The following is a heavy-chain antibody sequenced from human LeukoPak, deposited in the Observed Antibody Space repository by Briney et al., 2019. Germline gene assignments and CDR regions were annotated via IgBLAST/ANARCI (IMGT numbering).Heavy chain of an antibody. CDR3: ASPAYSSSWYPLSYYYYGMDV. J-gene: IGHJ6*02. CDR2: INTNTGNP. Sequence: ASVKVSCKASGGTFSSYAISWVRQAPGQGLEWMGWINTNTGNPTYAQGFTGRFVFSLDTSVSTAYLQISSLKAEDTAVYYCASPAYSSSWYPLSYYYYGMDVWGQGTTVTVSS. V-gene: IGHV7-4-1*02. CDR1: GGTFSSYA. D-gene: IGHD6-13*01.